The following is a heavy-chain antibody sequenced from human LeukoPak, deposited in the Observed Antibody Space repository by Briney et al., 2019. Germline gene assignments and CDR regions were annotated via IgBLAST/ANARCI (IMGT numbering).Heavy chain of an antibody. CDR2: INHSGST. V-gene: IGHV4-34*01. Sequence: PSETLSLTCAVYGGSFSGYYWSWIRQPPGKGLEWIGEINHSGSTNYNPSLKSRVTISVDTSKNQFSLKLSSVTAADTAVYYCARGRGAVAGKQSHYYYGMDVWGQGTTVTVSS. CDR1: GGSFSGYY. D-gene: IGHD6-19*01. CDR3: ARGRGAVAGKQSHYYYGMDV. J-gene: IGHJ6*02.